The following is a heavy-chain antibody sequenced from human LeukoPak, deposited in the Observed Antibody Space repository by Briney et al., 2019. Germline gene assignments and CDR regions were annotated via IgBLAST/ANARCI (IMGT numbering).Heavy chain of an antibody. J-gene: IGHJ4*02. Sequence: SETLSLTCTVSGGSISSSSYYWGWIRQPPGKGLEWIGSIYYSGSTNYNPSLKSRVTISVDTSKNQFSLKLSSVTAADTAVYYCARAVRGEVYFDYWGQGTLVTVSS. CDR2: IYYSGST. D-gene: IGHD3-10*01. V-gene: IGHV4-39*07. CDR3: ARAVRGEVYFDY. CDR1: GGSISSSSYY.